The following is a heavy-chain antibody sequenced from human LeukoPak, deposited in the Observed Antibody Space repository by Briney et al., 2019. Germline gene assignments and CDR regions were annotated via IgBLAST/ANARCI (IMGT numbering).Heavy chain of an antibody. J-gene: IGHJ3*02. CDR1: GGTFSSYA. CDR2: IIPIFGTA. V-gene: IGHV1-69*13. D-gene: IGHD5-24*01. CDR3: ARDLVEMAPGAFDI. Sequence: SVKVSCKASGGTFSSYAISWVRQAPGQGLEWMGGIIPIFGTANYAQKFQGRVTITADESTSTAYMELSSLRSEDTAVYYCARDLVEMAPGAFDIWGQGTMVTVSS.